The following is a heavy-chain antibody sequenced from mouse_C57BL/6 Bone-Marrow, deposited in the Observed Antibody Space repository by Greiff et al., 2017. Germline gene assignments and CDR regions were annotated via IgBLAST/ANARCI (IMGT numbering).Heavy chain of an antibody. CDR1: GYTFTSYG. J-gene: IGHJ1*03. CDR3: ARLGPHYYGSSWYFDV. D-gene: IGHD1-1*01. CDR2: IYPRSGNT. Sequence: VQGVESGAELARPGASVKLSCKASGYTFTSYGISWVQQRTGQGLEWIGEIYPRSGNTYYNEKFKGKATLTADKSSSTAYMELRSLTSEDSAVYFCARLGPHYYGSSWYFDVWSTGTTVTVSS. V-gene: IGHV1-81*01.